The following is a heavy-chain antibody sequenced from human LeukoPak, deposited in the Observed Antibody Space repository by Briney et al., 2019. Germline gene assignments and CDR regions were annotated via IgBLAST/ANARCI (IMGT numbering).Heavy chain of an antibody. CDR3: ARYSGNYRAFDI. CDR1: GGTFISYA. Sequence: ASVKVSCKASGGTFISYAISWVRQAPGQGLEWMGRIIPILGIANYAQKFQGRVTITADKSTSTAYMELSSLRSEDTAVYYCARYSGNYRAFDIWGQGTMVTVSS. CDR2: IIPILGIA. V-gene: IGHV1-69*04. J-gene: IGHJ3*02. D-gene: IGHD4-23*01.